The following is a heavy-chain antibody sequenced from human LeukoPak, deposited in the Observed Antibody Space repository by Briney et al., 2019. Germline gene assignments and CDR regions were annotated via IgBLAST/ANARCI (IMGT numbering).Heavy chain of an antibody. J-gene: IGHJ4*02. CDR3: AKDLGETGDFDY. D-gene: IGHD7-27*01. V-gene: IGHV3-30*18. CDR1: GFAFRSYG. CDR2: ISYDESNK. Sequence: PGRSLRLSCGASGFAFRSYGMHWVRQAPGKGLEWVAVISYDESNKFYSDSVKGRFTISRDNSKNTLYLQMTSLRVEDTAVYYCAKDLGETGDFDYWGQGTLVTVSS.